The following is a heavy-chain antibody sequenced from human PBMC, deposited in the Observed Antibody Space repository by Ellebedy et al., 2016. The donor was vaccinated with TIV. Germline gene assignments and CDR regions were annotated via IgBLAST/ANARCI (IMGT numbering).Heavy chain of an antibody. CDR3: ARERCESNGYCNHDAFDI. V-gene: IGHV3-30-3*01. D-gene: IGHD2-8*01. Sequence: GGSLRLXCAASGFTFRSYAMHWVRQAPGKGLEWVAIISYDGSNKYYADSVKGRFTISRDNSKNTLYLQMNSLRAEDTAVYYCARERCESNGYCNHDAFDIWGQGTMVTVSS. CDR2: ISYDGSNK. J-gene: IGHJ3*02. CDR1: GFTFRSYA.